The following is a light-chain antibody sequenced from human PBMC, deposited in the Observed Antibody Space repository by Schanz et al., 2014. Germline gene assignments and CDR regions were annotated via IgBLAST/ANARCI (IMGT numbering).Light chain of an antibody. Sequence: EIVLTQSPGSLSLSPGEGVTLSCRASQSVTSNYLAWYQQNPGQAPRLLIYGASNRATGIPDRFSGSGSGTEFTLTISSLQSEDFAVYYCQQYNNWQTFGQGTKVEIK. CDR1: QSVTSN. CDR2: GAS. V-gene: IGKV3D-15*01. CDR3: QQYNNWQT. J-gene: IGKJ1*01.